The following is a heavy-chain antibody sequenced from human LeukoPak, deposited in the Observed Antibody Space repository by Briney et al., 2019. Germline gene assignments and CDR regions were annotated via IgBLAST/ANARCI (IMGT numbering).Heavy chain of an antibody. CDR2: INPSGGST. V-gene: IGHV1-46*01. D-gene: IGHD3-22*01. J-gene: IGHJ4*02. Sequence: ASVKVSCKASAYTFTNYDMHWVRQAPGQGLEWVGIINPSGGSTNYALKFQGRVTMTRDTSTSTVYMELSSLRSDDTAVYYCARGSCYYDSFGFAVYWGQGTLVTVSS. CDR1: AYTFTNYD. CDR3: ARGSCYYDSFGFAVY.